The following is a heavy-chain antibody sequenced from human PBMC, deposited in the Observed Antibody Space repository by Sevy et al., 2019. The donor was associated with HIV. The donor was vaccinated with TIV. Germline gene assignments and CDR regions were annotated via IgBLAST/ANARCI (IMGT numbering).Heavy chain of an antibody. V-gene: IGHV1-2*02. D-gene: IGHD3-22*01. CDR2: INPNTGDT. CDR3: ARLRYSGPSGQYYGGGADYFDY. Sequence: ASVKVSCSTSGYTFSVHYIYWVRQAAGQGLEWMGWINPNTGDTNFSPKFQGRVTMTRDSSINTAYMELSRLTSADTAVYFCARLRYSGPSGQYYGGGADYFDYWGQGTLVTVSS. CDR1: GYTFSVHY. J-gene: IGHJ4*02.